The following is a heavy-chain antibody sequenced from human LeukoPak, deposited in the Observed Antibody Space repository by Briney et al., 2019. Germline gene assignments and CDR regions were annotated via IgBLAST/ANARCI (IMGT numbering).Heavy chain of an antibody. Sequence: GALRLSCAASGFTLSSYNMNWVRQAPGKGLAWVSSISSGSSYIYYADSVKGRFTISRDNAKSSLYLQMNSLRAEDTALYYCARGDYYDRKVLDYWGQGTLVTVSS. CDR1: GFTLSSYN. J-gene: IGHJ4*02. V-gene: IGHV3-21*04. D-gene: IGHD3-22*01. CDR2: ISSGSSYI. CDR3: ARGDYYDRKVLDY.